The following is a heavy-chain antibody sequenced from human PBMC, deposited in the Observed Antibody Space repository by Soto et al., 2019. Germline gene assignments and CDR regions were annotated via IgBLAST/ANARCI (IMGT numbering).Heavy chain of an antibody. D-gene: IGHD6-19*01. CDR1: GGSISSGGYY. J-gene: IGHJ4*02. CDR2: IYYSGST. V-gene: IGHV4-31*03. Sequence: SETLSLTCTVSGGSISSGGYYWSWIRQHPGKGPEWIGYIYYSGSTYYNPSLKSRVTISVDTSKNQFSLKLSSVTAADTAVYYCARLAVAGIGYFDYWGQGTLVTVSS. CDR3: ARLAVAGIGYFDY.